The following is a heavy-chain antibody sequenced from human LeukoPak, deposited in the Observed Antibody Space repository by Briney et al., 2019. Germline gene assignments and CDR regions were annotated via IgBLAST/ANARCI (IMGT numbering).Heavy chain of an antibody. CDR1: VYTFTTSG. CDR2: ISAHNGNT. V-gene: IGHV1-18*01. Sequence: ASVKVSCKASVYTFTTSGFALVRQAPGQGLEWMGWISAHNGNTNYAQSLQGRVTISTDTSTNTGYMEVKSLRPDDTAVYYCARDGYFDLWGRGTLVTVSS. J-gene: IGHJ2*01. CDR3: ARDGYFDL.